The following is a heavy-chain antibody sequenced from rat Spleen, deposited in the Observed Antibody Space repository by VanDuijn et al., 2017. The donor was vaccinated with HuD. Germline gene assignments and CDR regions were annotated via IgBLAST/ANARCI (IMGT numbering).Heavy chain of an antibody. CDR3: TRDQGYYGYTDYFDY. D-gene: IGHD1-9*01. CDR2: ITNTGGST. J-gene: IGHJ2*01. V-gene: IGHV5-31*01. CDR1: GFTFNNYW. Sequence: EVQLVESGGGLVQPGRSLKLSCVASGFTFNNYWMTWIRQAPGKGLEWVASITNTGGSTYYPDSVKGRFTISRDNAKSTLYLQMNSLRSEDTATYYCTRDQGYYGYTDYFDYWGQGVMVTVSS.